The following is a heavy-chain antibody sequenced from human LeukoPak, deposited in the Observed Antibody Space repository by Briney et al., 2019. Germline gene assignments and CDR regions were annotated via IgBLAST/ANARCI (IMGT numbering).Heavy chain of an antibody. V-gene: IGHV4-31*11. CDR1: GGSISSGGYY. J-gene: IGHJ4*02. Sequence: SETLSLTCAVSGGSISSGGYYWSWIRQHPGKGLEWIGYIYYSGSTYYNPSLKSRVTISVDTSKNQFSLKLSSVTAADTAVYYCARETYYYDSSGYYRPIGFDYWGQGTLVTVSS. CDR3: ARETYYYDSSGYYRPIGFDY. D-gene: IGHD3-22*01. CDR2: IYYSGST.